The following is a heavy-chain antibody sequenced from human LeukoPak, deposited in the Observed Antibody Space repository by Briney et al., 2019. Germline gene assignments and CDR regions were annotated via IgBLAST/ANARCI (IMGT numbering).Heavy chain of an antibody. J-gene: IGHJ4*02. CDR1: GGSISSYY. Sequence: SETLSLTCAVSGGSISSYYWSWIRQPPGKGLEWIGYIYYSGSTNYNPSLKSRVTISVDTSKNQFSLKLSSVTAADTAVYYCARVAVAAREYFDYWGQGTLVTVSS. D-gene: IGHD6-19*01. V-gene: IGHV4-59*01. CDR2: IYYSGST. CDR3: ARVAVAAREYFDY.